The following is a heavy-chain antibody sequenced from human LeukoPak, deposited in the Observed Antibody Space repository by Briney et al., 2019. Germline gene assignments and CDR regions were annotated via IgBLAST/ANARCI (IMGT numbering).Heavy chain of an antibody. CDR2: IYYSGST. CDR3: ARVPTTVTTWWFDP. Sequence: SETLSLTCTVSGGSISSYYWSWIRQPPGKGLEWIGYIYYSGSTNYNPFLKSRVTISVDTPKNQFSLKLSSVTAADTAVYYCARVPTTVTTWWFDPWGQGTLVTVSS. V-gene: IGHV4-59*01. J-gene: IGHJ5*02. CDR1: GGSISSYY. D-gene: IGHD4-17*01.